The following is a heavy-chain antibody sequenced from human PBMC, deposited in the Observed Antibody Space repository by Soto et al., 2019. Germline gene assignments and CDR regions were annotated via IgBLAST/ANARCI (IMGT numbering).Heavy chain of an antibody. D-gene: IGHD3-16*01. Sequence: QVQLVQSGAEVKKPGSSVKVSCKASGDTFSSYGITWVRQAPGQGLEWVGGVIPLLNTRNYAQHLQVRVTISVDESANIAYLELISLRSEDTAVYYCARNRYYSDKNAYFQYLDFCGQGTLVTVSS. J-gene: IGHJ4*02. CDR1: GDTFSSYG. CDR3: ARNRYYSDKNAYFQYLDF. CDR2: VIPLLNTR. V-gene: IGHV1-69*01.